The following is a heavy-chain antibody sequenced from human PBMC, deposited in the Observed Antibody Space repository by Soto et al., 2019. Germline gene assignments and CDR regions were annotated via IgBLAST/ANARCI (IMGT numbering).Heavy chain of an antibody. CDR3: ARDRREHYDFWSGYDYYGMDV. CDR1: GFTVSSNY. Sequence: GGSLRLSCAASGFTVSSNYMSWVRQDPGKGLEWVSVIYSGGSTYYADSVKGRFTISRDNSKNTLYLQMNSLRAEDTAVYYCARDRREHYDFWSGYDYYGMDVWGQGTTVTVS. CDR2: IYSGGST. V-gene: IGHV3-66*01. J-gene: IGHJ6*02. D-gene: IGHD3-3*01.